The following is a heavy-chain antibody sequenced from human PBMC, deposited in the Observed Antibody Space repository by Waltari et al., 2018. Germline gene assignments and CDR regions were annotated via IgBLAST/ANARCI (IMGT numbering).Heavy chain of an antibody. CDR3: ARVLIRTSGLNFDS. D-gene: IGHD3-16*01. V-gene: IGHV4-39*07. CDR2: IYYSGSS. J-gene: IGHJ4*02. Sequence: QQESGPSLVKPSETLSLTCTVSYWSISSRSYYWGWIRLAPGKGLEWIGHIYYSGSSYHNPSLKSRIHMSVDSSKNQFSLTLSSVTAADTAVYYCARVLIRTSGLNFDSWGQGSLVTVAS. CDR1: YWSISSRSYY.